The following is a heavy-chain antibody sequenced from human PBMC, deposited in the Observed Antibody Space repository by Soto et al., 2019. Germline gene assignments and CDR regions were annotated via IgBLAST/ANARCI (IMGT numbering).Heavy chain of an antibody. CDR1: GYTFTSHG. J-gene: IGHJ4*02. D-gene: IGHD1-26*01. CDR2: ISAYNGNT. CDR3: ARDGSIVGATGFYY. V-gene: IGHV1-18*01. Sequence: GASVKVSCKASGYTFTSHGITWVRQAPGQGLEWMGWISAYNGNTNYAQKLQGRVTMTTDISTSTAYMELRSLRSDDTAVYYCARDGSIVGATGFYYWGQGTLVTVSS.